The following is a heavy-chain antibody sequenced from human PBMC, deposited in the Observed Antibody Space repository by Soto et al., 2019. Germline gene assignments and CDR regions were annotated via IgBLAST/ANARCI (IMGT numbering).Heavy chain of an antibody. CDR1: GGSISSSNW. V-gene: IGHV4-4*02. CDR3: ARVRSSVMLRGVIIN. CDR2: IYHSGST. Sequence: QVQLQESGPGLVKPSGTLSLTCAVSGGSISSSNWWSWVRQPPGKGLEWIGEIYHSGSTNYNPSLQSRVTISVDKSKNQFSLKLSSVTAADTAVYFCARVRSSVMLRGVIINWGQGTLVTVSS. D-gene: IGHD3-10*01. J-gene: IGHJ4*02.